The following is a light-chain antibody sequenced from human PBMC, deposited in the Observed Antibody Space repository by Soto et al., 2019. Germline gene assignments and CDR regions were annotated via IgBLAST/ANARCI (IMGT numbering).Light chain of an antibody. CDR2: GAS. V-gene: IGKV3-20*01. Sequence: EIVLTQSPGALSVAPGETVSLSCRASEAINNNFVAWYQQRPGQVPRLLMYGASIGVSGVPDRISGRRSGTGFILNIARVEPEDSAVYFCQQYHLSPLTFGGGTQV. CDR3: QQYHLSPLT. J-gene: IGKJ4*01. CDR1: EAINNNF.